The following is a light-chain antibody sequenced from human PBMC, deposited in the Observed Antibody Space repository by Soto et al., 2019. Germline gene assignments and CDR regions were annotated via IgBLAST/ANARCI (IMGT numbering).Light chain of an antibody. V-gene: IGKV3-15*01. J-gene: IGKJ5*01. CDR1: QSVSID. Sequence: EIVMTQSPATVPVSPGERVTLSCRASQSVSIDLARYQQKPGQAPRLLIYGASTRATDIPPSFTGSGSGTEFTLTISSLEPEDSAVYYCQQRHMWPITFGQGTRLEI. CDR2: GAS. CDR3: QQRHMWPIT.